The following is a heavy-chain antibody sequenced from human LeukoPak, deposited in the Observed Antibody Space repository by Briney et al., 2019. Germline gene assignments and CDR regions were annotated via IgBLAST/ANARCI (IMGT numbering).Heavy chain of an antibody. Sequence: IPPETLSLTCTASGGSINSGSYYWSWIRQPAGKGLEWMGHFYTSGHTSYNPSLKSRVTISVDTSKNQFSLKMNSVTAADTAVYYCARGVHGYSYGYVPWELYSYMDVWGKGTTVSISS. CDR2: FYTSGHT. CDR1: GGSINSGSYY. J-gene: IGHJ6*03. D-gene: IGHD5-18*01. V-gene: IGHV4-61*09. CDR3: ARGVHGYSYGYVPWELYSYMDV.